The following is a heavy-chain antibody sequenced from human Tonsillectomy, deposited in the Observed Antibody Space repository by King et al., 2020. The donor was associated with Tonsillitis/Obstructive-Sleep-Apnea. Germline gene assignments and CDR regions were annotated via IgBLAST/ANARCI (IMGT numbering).Heavy chain of an antibody. Sequence: VQLVQSGGGLVQPGGSLRLSCAASGFTFSGYYMRWVRQAPGKGLAWVSCINGDGSATTYADSVKGRFTISRDNAKNTLYLQMNSLGAEDTAVYYCTRDPRNQGFDPWGQGTLVTVSS. CDR1: GFTFSGYY. J-gene: IGHJ5*02. V-gene: IGHV3-74*01. CDR3: TRDPRNQGFDP. CDR2: INGDGSAT.